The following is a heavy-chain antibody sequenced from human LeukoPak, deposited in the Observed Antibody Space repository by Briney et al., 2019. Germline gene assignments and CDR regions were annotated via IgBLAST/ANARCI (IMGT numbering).Heavy chain of an antibody. CDR2: FYTSANT. CDR3: ARGLRDEERHYGYYYMDV. Sequence: SDTLSLTCTVSGDSVSGYYGSWIRQPPGKGLEWIGYFYTSANTNYNPSLKSRVTMSVDTSKNQFSPKLTSVTAADTAVYYCARGLRDEERHYGYYYMDVWGKGTTVTVSS. D-gene: IGHD3-22*01. V-gene: IGHV4-4*09. J-gene: IGHJ6*03. CDR1: GDSVSGYY.